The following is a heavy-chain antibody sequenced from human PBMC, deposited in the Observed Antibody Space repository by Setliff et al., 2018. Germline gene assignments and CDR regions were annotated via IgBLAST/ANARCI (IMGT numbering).Heavy chain of an antibody. D-gene: IGHD3-10*01. Sequence: SETLSLTCTVSGGSISSYYWSWIRQPPGKGLEWIGYIYYSGSTNYNPSLKSRGTISVDTSRNQFSLKLSSVTAADTAVYYCARSGSTYGSGSYYLDSWFDPWGQGTLVTVSS. CDR1: GGSISSYY. J-gene: IGHJ5*02. CDR2: IYYSGST. V-gene: IGHV4-59*08. CDR3: ARSGSTYGSGSYYLDSWFDP.